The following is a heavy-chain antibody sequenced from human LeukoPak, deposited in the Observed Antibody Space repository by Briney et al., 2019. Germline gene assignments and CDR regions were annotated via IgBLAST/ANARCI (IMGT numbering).Heavy chain of an antibody. CDR3: ARDPESSAFDL. CDR2: IKQDGSVK. Sequence: GGSLRLSCAASGFTFSTYWMSWVRQTPEEGLEFVANIKQDGSVKNYMDSLKGRSTISGDNARESLYLEINSLRADDTAVYYCARDPESSAFDLWGQGALVTVSS. V-gene: IGHV3-7*01. D-gene: IGHD5/OR15-5a*01. CDR1: GFTFSTYW. J-gene: IGHJ4*02.